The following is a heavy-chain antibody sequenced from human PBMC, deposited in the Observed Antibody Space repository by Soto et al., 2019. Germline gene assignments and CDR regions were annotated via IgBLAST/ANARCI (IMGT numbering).Heavy chain of an antibody. CDR1: GGSFSCYY. CDR2: INHSGST. Sequence: SETLSLTCAVYGGSFSCYYWSWIRQPPGKGLEWIGEINHSGSTNYNPSLKSRVTISVDTSKNQFSLKLSSVTAADTAVYYCARVGSGSYYNGDYWGQGTLVTVSS. D-gene: IGHD3-10*01. V-gene: IGHV4-34*01. J-gene: IGHJ4*02. CDR3: ARVGSGSYYNGDY.